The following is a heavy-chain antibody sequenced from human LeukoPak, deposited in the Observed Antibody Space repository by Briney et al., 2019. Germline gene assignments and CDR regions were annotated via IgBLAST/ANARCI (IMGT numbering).Heavy chain of an antibody. D-gene: IGHD1-26*01. V-gene: IGHV1-69*05. CDR3: ARVPSGSYAG. Sequence: SVKVSCKASGGTFSSYAISWVRQAPGQGLEWMGGIIPIFGTANYAQKFQGRVTIATDESTSTAYMELNSLRAEDTAVYYCARVPSGSYAGWGQGTLVTVSS. CDR2: IIPIFGTA. CDR1: GGTFSSYA. J-gene: IGHJ4*02.